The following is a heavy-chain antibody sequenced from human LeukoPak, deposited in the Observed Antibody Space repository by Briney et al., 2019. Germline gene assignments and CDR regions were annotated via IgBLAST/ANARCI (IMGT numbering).Heavy chain of an antibody. CDR2: IYTSGST. CDR3: ARHSGRYFDWLLSGNWFDP. CDR1: GGSISSYY. J-gene: IGHJ5*02. D-gene: IGHD3-9*01. Sequence: SETLSLTCTVSGGSISSYYWSWIRQPPGKGLEWIGYIYTSGSTNYNPSLKSRVTISVDTSKNQFSLKLSSVTAADTAVYYCARHSGRYFDWLLSGNWFDPWGQGTLVTVSS. V-gene: IGHV4-4*09.